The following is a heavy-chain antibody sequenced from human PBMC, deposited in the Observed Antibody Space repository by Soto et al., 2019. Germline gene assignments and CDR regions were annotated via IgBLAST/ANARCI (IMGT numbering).Heavy chain of an antibody. Sequence: ASVKVSCKASGGTFSSYAISWVRQAPGQGLEWMGGIIPIFGTANYAQKFQGRVTITADESTSTAYMELSSLRSEDTAVYYCASPNVLRFWEWLPRYYYYGMDVWGQGTTVTVSS. V-gene: IGHV1-69*13. CDR1: GGTFSSYA. J-gene: IGHJ6*02. D-gene: IGHD3-3*01. CDR2: IIPIFGTA. CDR3: ASPNVLRFWEWLPRYYYYGMDV.